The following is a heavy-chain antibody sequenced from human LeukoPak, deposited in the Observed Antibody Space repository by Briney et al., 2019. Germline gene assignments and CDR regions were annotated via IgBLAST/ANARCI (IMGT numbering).Heavy chain of an antibody. CDR1: GYTFTSYD. D-gene: IGHD1-26*01. CDR3: ARGPWASAPDY. J-gene: IGHJ4*02. V-gene: IGHV1-8*03. CDR2: MNPNSGNT. Sequence: ASVKVSCKASGYTFTSYDINWVRQATGQGLEWMGWMNPNSGNTGYAQKFQGRVTITMNTSISTAYMELSSLRSEDTAVYYCARGPWASAPDYWGQGTLVTVSS.